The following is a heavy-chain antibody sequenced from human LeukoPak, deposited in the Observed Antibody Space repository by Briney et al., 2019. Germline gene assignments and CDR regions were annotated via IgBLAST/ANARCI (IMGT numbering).Heavy chain of an antibody. CDR3: ARGSSGWYGQRFDY. CDR2: INPNSGGT. Sequence: ASVKVSCKASGYTFTGYYMHWVRQAPGQGLEWMGWINPNSGGTNYAQKFQGRVTMTRNTSISTAYMELSSLRSEDTAVYYCARGSSGWYGQRFDYWGRGTLVTVSS. D-gene: IGHD6-19*01. J-gene: IGHJ4*02. CDR1: GYTFTGYY. V-gene: IGHV1-2*02.